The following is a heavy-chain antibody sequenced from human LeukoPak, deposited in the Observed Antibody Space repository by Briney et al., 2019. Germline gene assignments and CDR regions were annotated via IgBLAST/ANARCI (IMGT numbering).Heavy chain of an antibody. CDR1: GGSISSYY. V-gene: IGHV4-59*01. J-gene: IGHJ4*02. Sequence: SETLSLTCTVSGGSISSYYWSWIRQPPGKRLEWIGHIYYSGSTNYNPSLKSRVTISVDTSKNQFSLKLSYVTAADTAVYFCARESSWGNFDYWGQGTLVTVSS. D-gene: IGHD7-27*01. CDR3: ARESSWGNFDY. CDR2: IYYSGST.